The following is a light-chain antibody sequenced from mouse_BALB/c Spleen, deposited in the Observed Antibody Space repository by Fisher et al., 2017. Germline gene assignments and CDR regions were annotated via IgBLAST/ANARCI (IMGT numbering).Light chain of an antibody. CDR3: QQWSSNPWT. J-gene: IGKJ1*01. CDR2: STS. CDR1: SSVSSSY. V-gene: IGKV4-57-1*01. Sequence: VLTQSPAIMSASPGEKVTMTCRASSSVSSSYLHWYQQKSGASPKLWIYSTSNLASGVPARFSGSGSGTSYSLTISSMEAEDAATYYCQQWSSNPWTFGGGTKLEIK.